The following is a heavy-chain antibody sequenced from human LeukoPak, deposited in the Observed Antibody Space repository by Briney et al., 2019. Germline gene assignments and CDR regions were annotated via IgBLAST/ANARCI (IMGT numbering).Heavy chain of an antibody. CDR3: ASSPGRVYGMDV. CDR2: INPNSGGT. J-gene: IGHJ6*02. V-gene: IGHV1-2*04. D-gene: IGHD1-26*01. Sequence: GASVKVSCKASGYTFTGYYMHWVRQAPGQGLEWMGWINPNSGGTNYAQKFQGWVTMTWDTSISTAYMELSRLRSDDTAVYYCASSPGRVYGMDVWGQGTTVTVSS. CDR1: GYTFTGYY.